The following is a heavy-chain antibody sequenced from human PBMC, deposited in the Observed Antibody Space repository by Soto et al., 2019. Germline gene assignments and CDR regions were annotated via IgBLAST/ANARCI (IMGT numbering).Heavy chain of an antibody. CDR1: GFIFRKFD. Sequence: QVQLVESGGGVVQPGRSLRLSCAASGFIFRKFDMHWVRRAPGKGLEWVATISGDGNDKYYPDSMKGRFTISRDNFNNTLYLQLHSLRPEDTAVYHCVQGASTAHQPLDSWGQGVLVTVSS. V-gene: IGHV3-30*03. CDR2: ISGDGNDK. D-gene: IGHD1-26*01. CDR3: VQGASTAHQPLDS. J-gene: IGHJ4*02.